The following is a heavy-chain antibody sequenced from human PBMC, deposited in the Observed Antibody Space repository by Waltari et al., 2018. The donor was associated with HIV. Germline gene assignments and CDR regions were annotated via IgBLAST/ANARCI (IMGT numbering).Heavy chain of an antibody. Sequence: QVQLQESGPGQVKPSQNLSLTCAVSGGSISSGGYYWNWIRQPPWKGLEWIGYTHYSGSTYYNPSLKRRLTLSVDTSKHQFSLKLRSVTAADTVVYYCAISDFPGYFESWGQGTLVIVSS. V-gene: IGHV4-31*11. D-gene: IGHD3-3*01. CDR1: GGSISSGGYY. J-gene: IGHJ4*02. CDR3: AISDFPGYFES. CDR2: THYSGST.